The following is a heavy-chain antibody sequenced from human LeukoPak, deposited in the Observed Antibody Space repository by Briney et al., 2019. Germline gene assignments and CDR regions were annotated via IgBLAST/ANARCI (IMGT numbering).Heavy chain of an antibody. D-gene: IGHD3-10*01. CDR1: GGTFSSYA. CDR3: ARGGYYGSGSLMVYWFDP. Sequence: ASVKVSCKASGGTFSSYAISWVRQAPGQGLGWMGRIIPIFGTANYAQKFQGRVTITTDESTSTAYMELSSLRSEDTAVYYCARGGYYGSGSLMVYWFDPWGQGTLVTVSS. J-gene: IGHJ5*02. CDR2: IIPIFGTA. V-gene: IGHV1-69*05.